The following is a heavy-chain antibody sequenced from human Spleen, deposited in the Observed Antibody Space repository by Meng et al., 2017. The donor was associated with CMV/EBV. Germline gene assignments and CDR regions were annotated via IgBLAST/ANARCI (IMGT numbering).Heavy chain of an antibody. D-gene: IGHD3-10*01. CDR1: GFTFSHYA. V-gene: IGHV3-30-3*01. Sequence: GGSLRLSCDASGFTFSHYAMHWVRQAPGKGLQWVAIIFFDGSEKYYADSVKGRFIVSRDNSKNSLYLEMNSLRPEDTAVYYCAREGSIPQNNFFMPPGYYGLDVWGQGTTVTVSS. CDR2: IFFDGSEK. CDR3: AREGSIPQNNFFMPPGYYGLDV. J-gene: IGHJ6*02.